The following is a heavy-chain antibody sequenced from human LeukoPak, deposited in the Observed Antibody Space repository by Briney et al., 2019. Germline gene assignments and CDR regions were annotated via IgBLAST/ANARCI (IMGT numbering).Heavy chain of an antibody. V-gene: IGHV4-39*07. Sequence: SETLSLTCTVSGGSIRSSSYYWGWIRQPPGKGLEWIGSIYYSGSAYYNPSLKSRVTISVDTSKNQFSLKLSSVTAADTAVYYCARVRGSRQQGTFDYWGQGTLVTVSS. J-gene: IGHJ4*02. CDR2: IYYSGSA. D-gene: IGHD6-13*01. CDR3: ARVRGSRQQGTFDY. CDR1: GGSIRSSSYY.